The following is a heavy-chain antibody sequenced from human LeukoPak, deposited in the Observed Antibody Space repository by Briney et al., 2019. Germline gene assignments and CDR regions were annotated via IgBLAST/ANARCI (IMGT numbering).Heavy chain of an antibody. V-gene: IGHV4-59*01. CDR2: IYYSGST. Sequence: SETLSLTCTVSGGSISSYYWSWIRQPPGKGLEWIGYIYYSGSTNYNPSLKSRVTISVDTSKNQFSLKLSSVTAADTAVYYCARVGRLPGHYYFDYWGQGTLVTVSS. CDR1: GGSISSYY. J-gene: IGHJ4*02. CDR3: ARVGRLPGHYYFDY. D-gene: IGHD6-25*01.